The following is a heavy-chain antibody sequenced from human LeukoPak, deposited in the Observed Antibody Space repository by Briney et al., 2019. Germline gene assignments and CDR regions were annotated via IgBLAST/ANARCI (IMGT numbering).Heavy chain of an antibody. Sequence: PSETLSLTCTVSGGSISSASYYWSWIRQPAGKGLEWIGRIYTSGSTNYNPSLKSRVTISVDTSKNQFSLKLSSVTAADTAVYYCARDSERNYYDSSGYYYVYNWFDLWGQGTLVTVSS. V-gene: IGHV4-61*02. CDR2: IYTSGST. J-gene: IGHJ5*02. CDR3: ARDSERNYYDSSGYYYVYNWFDL. D-gene: IGHD3-22*01. CDR1: GGSISSASYY.